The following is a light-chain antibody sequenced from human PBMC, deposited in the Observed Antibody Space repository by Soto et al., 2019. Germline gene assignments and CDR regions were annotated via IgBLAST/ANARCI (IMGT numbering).Light chain of an antibody. J-gene: IGLJ1*01. V-gene: IGLV2-23*02. CDR2: EVS. CDR1: SSDVGSYNL. Sequence: QSALTQPASVSGSPGQSITISCTGTSSDVGSYNLVSWYQQHPGKAHKLMIYEVSKRPSGVSNRFSGSKSGNTASLTISGLQAEDEADYYCCSYAGSSTFEVFGTGTKVTVL. CDR3: CSYAGSSTFEV.